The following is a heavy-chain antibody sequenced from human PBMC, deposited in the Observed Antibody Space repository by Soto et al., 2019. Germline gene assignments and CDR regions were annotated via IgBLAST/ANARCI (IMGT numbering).Heavy chain of an antibody. Sequence: PGGSLRLSCAASGFTFSSYAMSWVRQAPGKGLEWVSAISGSGGSTYYADSVKGRFTISRDNSKNTLYLQMNSLRAEDTAVYYCAKDRGATMITFGGVIVVDYYYYGMDVWGQGTKVTVSS. V-gene: IGHV3-23*01. CDR3: AKDRGATMITFGGVIVVDYYYYGMDV. J-gene: IGHJ6*02. CDR1: GFTFSSYA. D-gene: IGHD3-16*02. CDR2: ISGSGGST.